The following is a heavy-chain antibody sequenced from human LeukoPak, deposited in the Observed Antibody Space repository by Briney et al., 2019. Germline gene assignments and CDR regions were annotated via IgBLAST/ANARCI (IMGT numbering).Heavy chain of an antibody. CDR1: GGFINSGTHY. CDR3: ARAPWDPYYYYYMDV. D-gene: IGHD1-26*01. CDR2: IYTSGST. V-gene: IGHV4-61*02. Sequence: PSETLSLTCTVSGGFINSGTHYWTWIRQPAGKGLEWIGRIYTSGSTNYNPSLKSRVTISVDTSKNQFSLKLSSVTAADTAVYYCARAPWDPYYYYYMDVWGKGTTVTVSS. J-gene: IGHJ6*03.